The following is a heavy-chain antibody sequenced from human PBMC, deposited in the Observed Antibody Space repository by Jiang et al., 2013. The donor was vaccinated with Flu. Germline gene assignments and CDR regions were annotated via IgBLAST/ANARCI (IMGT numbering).Heavy chain of an antibody. J-gene: IGHJ3*02. V-gene: IGHV3-9*01. D-gene: IGHD2-21*01. CDR2: INWNSDNI. Sequence: LEWVSGINWNSDNIAYADPVKGRFTISRDNAKNSLYLQMKSLRPEDTALYYCAKDISGAYETSREAFDIWGQGTMVTVSS. CDR3: AKDISGAYETSREAFDI.